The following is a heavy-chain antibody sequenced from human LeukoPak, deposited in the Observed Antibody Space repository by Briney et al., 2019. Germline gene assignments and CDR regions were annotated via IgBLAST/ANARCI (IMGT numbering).Heavy chain of an antibody. CDR2: IYSGGST. J-gene: IGHJ3*02. Sequence: PGGSLRLSCAASGFTVSSNYMGWVRQAPGKGLEWVSVIYSGGSTYYADSVKGRFTISRDSSKNTLYLQMNSLRAEDTAVYYCARDDRGYTDAFDIWGQGTMVTVSS. V-gene: IGHV3-53*01. CDR3: ARDDRGYTDAFDI. CDR1: GFTVSSNY. D-gene: IGHD5-18*01.